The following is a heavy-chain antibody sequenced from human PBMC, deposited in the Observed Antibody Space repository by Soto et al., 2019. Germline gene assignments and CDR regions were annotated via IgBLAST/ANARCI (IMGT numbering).Heavy chain of an antibody. CDR1: GGSISSGDYY. D-gene: IGHD5-12*01. CDR3: ARAAPGGYDYYYYYGMDV. J-gene: IGHJ6*02. CDR2: IYYSGST. Sequence: TSETLSLTCTVSGGSISSGDYYWSWIRQPPGKGMEWIGYIYYSGSTYYNPSLKSRVTISVDTSKNQFSLKLSSVTAADTAVYYCARAAPGGYDYYYYYGMDVWGQGTTVTVSS. V-gene: IGHV4-30-4*01.